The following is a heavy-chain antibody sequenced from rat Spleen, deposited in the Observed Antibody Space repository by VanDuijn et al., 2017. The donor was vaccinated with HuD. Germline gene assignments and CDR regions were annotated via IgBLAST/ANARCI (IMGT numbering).Heavy chain of an antibody. D-gene: IGHD1-11*01. CDR3: ARHRGIG. V-gene: IGHV5-29*01. CDR2: ISYDGSST. Sequence: EVQLVESGGGLVQPGRSLKLSCAASGFTFSDYGVAWVRQAPTTGLEWVATISYDGSSTYYRDSVKGRFTISRDNAKSTLYLKMDSLRSEDTATYYCARHRGIGWGQGVMVTVSS. J-gene: IGHJ2*01. CDR1: GFTFSDYG.